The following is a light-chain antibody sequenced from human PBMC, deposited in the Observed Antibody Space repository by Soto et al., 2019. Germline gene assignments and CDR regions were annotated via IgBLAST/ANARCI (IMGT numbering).Light chain of an antibody. CDR3: QQYNNWPPWT. CDR2: GAS. J-gene: IGKJ1*01. CDR1: QSVSNN. V-gene: IGKV3-15*01. Sequence: EIVMTQSPATLSVSPGERATLSCRASQSVSNNLAWYQQKPGQAPRFLIYGASTRATGIPARFSGSGSGTEFTLTISSLQSEDFAVYFCQQYNNWPPWTFGQGTRVEIK.